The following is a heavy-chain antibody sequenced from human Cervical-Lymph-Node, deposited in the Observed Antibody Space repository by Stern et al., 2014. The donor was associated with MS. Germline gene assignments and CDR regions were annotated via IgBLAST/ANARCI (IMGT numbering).Heavy chain of an antibody. J-gene: IGHJ4*02. CDR1: GYTLTELS. CDR3: ATAPLAYYYDTTAYYTNY. D-gene: IGHD3-22*01. CDR2: FDPEDIKT. Sequence: QVQLMQSGAEVKKPGASVKVSCKVSGYTLTELSVHWVRQAPGKGLEWMGGFDPEDIKTMSAQTFQGRVTMTEDASTGTAYMELSSLTSEDTAVYYCATAPLAYYYDTTAYYTNYWGQGTLVTVSS. V-gene: IGHV1-24*01.